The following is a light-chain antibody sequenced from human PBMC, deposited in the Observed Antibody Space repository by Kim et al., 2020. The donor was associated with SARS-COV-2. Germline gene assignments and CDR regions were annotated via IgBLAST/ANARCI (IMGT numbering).Light chain of an antibody. CDR2: DAS. CDR1: QSISDF. J-gene: IGKJ5*01. V-gene: IGKV3-11*01. Sequence: SLSPGEAVTLSCRASQSISDFLAWYQQKPGQAPRLLIYDASTRAPGIPARFTGSGSGTDFTLTISSLEPADSAIYYCQRSSWPITFGQGTRLEIK. CDR3: QRSSWPIT.